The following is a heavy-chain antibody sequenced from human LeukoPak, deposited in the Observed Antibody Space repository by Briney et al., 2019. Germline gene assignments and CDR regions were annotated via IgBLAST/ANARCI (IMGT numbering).Heavy chain of an antibody. CDR2: VYTGGNT. CDR3: ARGSPINYYDSSGYYSGINYLDY. CDR1: GFTVSSNH. J-gene: IGHJ4*02. V-gene: IGHV3-53*01. D-gene: IGHD3-22*01. Sequence: QPGGSLRLSCAASGFTVSSNHMSWVRQAPGKGLEWVSVVYTGGNTYYADSVRGRFTLSRDNSNNTVYLQMNSLRSEDTAVYYCARGSPINYYDSSGYYSGINYLDYWGQGTLVTVSS.